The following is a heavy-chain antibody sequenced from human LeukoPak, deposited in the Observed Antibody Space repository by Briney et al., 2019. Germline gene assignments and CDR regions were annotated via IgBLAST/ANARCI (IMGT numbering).Heavy chain of an antibody. CDR3: ARGYSSSWLVPFDY. D-gene: IGHD6-13*01. CDR2: ISSSSSYI. V-gene: IGHV3-21*01. CDR1: GFTFSSYS. J-gene: IGHJ4*02. Sequence: KPGGSLRLSCAASGFTFSSYSMNWVRQAQGKGLEWVSSISSSSSYIYYADSVKGRFTISRDNAKNSLYLQMNSLRAEDTAVYYCARGYSSSWLVPFDYWGQGTLVTVSS.